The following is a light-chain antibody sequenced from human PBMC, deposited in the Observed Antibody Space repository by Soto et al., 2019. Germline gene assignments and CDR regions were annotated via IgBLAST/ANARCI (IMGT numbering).Light chain of an antibody. Sequence: QSVLTQSPSVSGAPGQRVTISCTGSSSNIGAGYDVHWYQQLPETAPKLLIYGNNNRPSGVPDRFSASESGTSASLAITGLQAEDEADYYCQSYDNSLSGLVFGAGTKVTVL. CDR1: SSNIGAGYD. V-gene: IGLV1-40*01. J-gene: IGLJ1*01. CDR2: GNN. CDR3: QSYDNSLSGLV.